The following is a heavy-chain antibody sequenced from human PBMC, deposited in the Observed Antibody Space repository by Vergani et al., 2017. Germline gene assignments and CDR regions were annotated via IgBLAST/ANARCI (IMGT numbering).Heavy chain of an antibody. J-gene: IGHJ5*02. D-gene: IGHD2-2*01. CDR1: GDSISRSHYY. V-gene: IGHV4-39*07. CDR3: ARSGYQLGIRRGSWFDP. CDR2: INHSGST. Sequence: QLQLQESGPGLVKPSETLSLSCRVSGDSISRSHYYWSWIRQPPGKGLEWIGEINHSGSTNYNPSLKSRVTISVDTSKNQFSLKLSSVTAADTAVYYCARSGYQLGIRRGSWFDPWGQGTLVTVSS.